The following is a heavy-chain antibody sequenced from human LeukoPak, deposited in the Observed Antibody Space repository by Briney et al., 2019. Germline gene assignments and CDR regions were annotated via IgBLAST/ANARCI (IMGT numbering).Heavy chain of an antibody. CDR2: ISYDGSNK. V-gene: IGHV3-30*18. D-gene: IGHD6-19*01. Sequence: GGSLRLSCAASGFTFSSYGMHWVRQAPGKGLEWVAVISYDGSNKYCADSVKGRFTISRDNSKNTLYLQMNSLRAEDTAVYYCAKDRGIAVAGPLPDYWGQGTLVTVSS. CDR3: AKDRGIAVAGPLPDY. CDR1: GFTFSSYG. J-gene: IGHJ4*02.